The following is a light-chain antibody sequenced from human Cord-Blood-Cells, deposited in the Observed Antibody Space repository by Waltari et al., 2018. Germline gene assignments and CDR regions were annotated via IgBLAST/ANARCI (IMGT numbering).Light chain of an antibody. J-gene: IGKJ3*01. CDR3: QQYGSSPFT. V-gene: IGKV3-20*01. CDR1: QSVSSSY. Sequence: EIVLTQSPGTLSLSPVERATLSCRASQSVSSSYLAWYQQKPGQDPRHLIYGASSRATGIPDRFSGSGSGTDFTLTISRLEPEDFAVYYCQQYGSSPFTFGPGTKVDIK. CDR2: GAS.